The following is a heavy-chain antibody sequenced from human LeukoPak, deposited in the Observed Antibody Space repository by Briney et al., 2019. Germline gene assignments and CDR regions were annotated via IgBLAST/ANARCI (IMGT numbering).Heavy chain of an antibody. V-gene: IGHV4-61*02. CDR2: IYTSGGT. D-gene: IGHD2-2*02. CDR3: ATYCSHTSCHTGGGFQH. CDR1: GGSISSGGYF. Sequence: SETLSLACTVSGGSISSGGYFWSWIRQPAGKGLEWIGRIYTSGGTNYNPSLNSRVTVSIDTSTNQFSLRLTSVTAADTAVYYCATYCSHTSCHTGGGFQHWGQGTLVTVSS. J-gene: IGHJ1*01.